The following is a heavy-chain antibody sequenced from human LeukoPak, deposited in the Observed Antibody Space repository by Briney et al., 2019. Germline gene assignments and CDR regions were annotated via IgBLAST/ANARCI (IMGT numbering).Heavy chain of an antibody. J-gene: IGHJ3*02. Sequence: GGSLRLSCAASGFTFSSYSMNWVRQAPGKGLEWVSSISSSGSYIYYADSVKGRFTISRDNAKNSLYLQMNSLRAEDTAVYYCARADVFFHAFDIWGQGTMVTVSS. D-gene: IGHD2-21*01. CDR3: ARADVFFHAFDI. CDR2: ISSSGSYI. V-gene: IGHV3-21*01. CDR1: GFTFSSYS.